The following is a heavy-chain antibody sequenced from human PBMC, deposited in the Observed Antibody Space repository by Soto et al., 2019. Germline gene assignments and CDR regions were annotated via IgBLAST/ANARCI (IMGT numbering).Heavy chain of an antibody. Sequence: HPGGSLRLSCAASGFTFDDYAMHWVRQAPGKGLEWVSGISWNSGSIGYADSVKGRFTISRDNAKNSLYLQMNSLRAEDTALYYCAKDSCGGDCYPQYFQHWGQGTLVTVSS. J-gene: IGHJ1*01. D-gene: IGHD2-21*02. V-gene: IGHV3-9*01. CDR3: AKDSCGGDCYPQYFQH. CDR1: GFTFDDYA. CDR2: ISWNSGSI.